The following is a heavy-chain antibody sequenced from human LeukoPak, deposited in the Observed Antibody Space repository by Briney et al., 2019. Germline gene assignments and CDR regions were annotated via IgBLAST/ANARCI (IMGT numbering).Heavy chain of an antibody. V-gene: IGHV5-51*01. Sequence: GESLKISCKGSGYSFTSYWIGWVRQMPGKGLEWMGTIYPGDSDTRYSPSFQGQVTISADKSISTAYLQWSSLKASDTAMYYCARNHASGVWFGELLFDYWGQGTLVTVSS. D-gene: IGHD3-10*01. J-gene: IGHJ4*02. CDR1: GYSFTSYW. CDR2: IYPGDSDT. CDR3: ARNHASGVWFGELLFDY.